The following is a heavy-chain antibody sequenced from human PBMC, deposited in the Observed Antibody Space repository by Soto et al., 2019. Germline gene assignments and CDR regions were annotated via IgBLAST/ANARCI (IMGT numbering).Heavy chain of an antibody. CDR3: ARDKSRAANCSSTSCYGGWFDP. CDR1: GGSFSGYY. V-gene: IGHV4-34*01. CDR2: INHSGST. D-gene: IGHD2-2*01. J-gene: IGHJ5*02. Sequence: PSETLSLTCAVYGGSFSGYYWTWIRQPPGKGLEWIGEINHSGSTNCNPSLKSRVTISVDTSKNQFSLKLSSVTAADTAVYYCARDKSRAANCSSTSCYGGWFDPWGQGTLVTVSS.